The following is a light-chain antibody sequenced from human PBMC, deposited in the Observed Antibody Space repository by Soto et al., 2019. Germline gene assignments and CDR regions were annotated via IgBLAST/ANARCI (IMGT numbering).Light chain of an antibody. Sequence: NFMLTQPHSVSESPGKTVTISCTRSSGSIASNYVQWYQQRPGSAPTPVIYEDNERPSGVPDRFSGSIDSSSNSAYLTISGLKTEDEADYYCQSYHSGNVVFGGGTKLTVL. CDR3: QSYHSGNVV. J-gene: IGLJ2*01. CDR1: SGSIASNY. V-gene: IGLV6-57*04. CDR2: EDN.